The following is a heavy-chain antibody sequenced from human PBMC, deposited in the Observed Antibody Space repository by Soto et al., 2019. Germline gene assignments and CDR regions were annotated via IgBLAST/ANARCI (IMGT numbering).Heavy chain of an antibody. V-gene: IGHV3-72*01. CDR3: VRGSSWSDAFDI. Sequence: GGSLRLSCAASGFTFSDHYMDWVRQAPGKGLEWVGRTRNKANSYTTEYAASVKGRFTISRDDSKNSLYLQMNSLKTEDTAVYYCVRGSSWSDAFDIWGQGTMVTVSS. CDR1: GFTFSDHY. CDR2: TRNKANSYTT. D-gene: IGHD6-6*01. J-gene: IGHJ3*02.